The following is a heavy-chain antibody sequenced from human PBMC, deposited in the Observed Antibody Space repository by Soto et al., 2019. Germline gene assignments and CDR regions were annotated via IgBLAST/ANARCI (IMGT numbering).Heavy chain of an antibody. CDR2: IWYDGSNK. D-gene: IGHD1-1*01. J-gene: IGHJ6*03. Sequence: GGSLRLSCAASGFTFSSYGMHWVRQAPGKGLEWVAVIWYDGSNKYYADSVKGRFTISRDNSKNTLYLQMNSLRAEDTAVYYCARGGVQLERPGDYYYYYMDVWGKGTTVTVSS. CDR3: ARGGVQLERPGDYYYYYMDV. CDR1: GFTFSSYG. V-gene: IGHV3-33*01.